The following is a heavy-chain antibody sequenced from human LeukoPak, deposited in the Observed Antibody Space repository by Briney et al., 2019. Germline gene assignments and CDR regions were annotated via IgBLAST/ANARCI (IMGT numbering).Heavy chain of an antibody. V-gene: IGHV3-30*02. CDR3: AKDQGVVGSYDY. Sequence: GSLRLSCAASGFTFSTFGMNWVRQAPDKGLEWVAFIQYDDSIEYYADSVKGRSTISRDNSKNTLYLQMNSLRGDDTAVYYCAKDQGVVGSYDYWGHGTLVTVSS. D-gene: IGHD3-10*01. J-gene: IGHJ4*01. CDR1: GFTFSTFG. CDR2: IQYDDSIE.